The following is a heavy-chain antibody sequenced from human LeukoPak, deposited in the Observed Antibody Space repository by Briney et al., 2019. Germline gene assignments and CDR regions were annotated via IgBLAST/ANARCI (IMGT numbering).Heavy chain of an antibody. J-gene: IGHJ4*02. CDR1: GFTFSTYW. CDR3: ARSLVGSFDY. D-gene: IGHD1-26*01. CDR2: INSAGSST. Sequence: VGSLRLSCAASGFTFSTYWMHWVRQAPGKGLVWVSRINSAGSSTSYADSVKGRFTISRDNAKNTLFLQMNSLRAEDTAVYYCARSLVGSFDYWGQGTLVTVSS. V-gene: IGHV3-74*01.